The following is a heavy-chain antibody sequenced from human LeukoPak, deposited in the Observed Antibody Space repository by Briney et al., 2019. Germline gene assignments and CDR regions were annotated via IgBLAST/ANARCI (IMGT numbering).Heavy chain of an antibody. V-gene: IGHV1-18*01. D-gene: IGHD1-7*01. CDR2: ISAYNGNT. Sequence: ASVKVSCKXSGYTFTSYGISWVRQAPGQGLEWMGWISAYNGNTNYAQKLQGRVTMPTDTSTSTAYMELRSLRSDDTAVYYCARDEPITGTTSHADYWGQGTLVTVSS. J-gene: IGHJ4*02. CDR1: GYTFTSYG. CDR3: ARDEPITGTTSHADY.